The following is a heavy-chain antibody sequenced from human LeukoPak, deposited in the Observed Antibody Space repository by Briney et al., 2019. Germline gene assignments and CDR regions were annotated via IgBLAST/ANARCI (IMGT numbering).Heavy chain of an antibody. Sequence: GSSAKVSCKASGGTVSRYTISWVRQAPGQGLEWMGRLIPILGIANYAQKFQGRVTITADKSTSTAYMELSSLRSEDTAVYYCARARFEGSCSGGSCYSGPDYWGQGPLVTVSS. J-gene: IGHJ4*02. CDR2: LIPILGIA. V-gene: IGHV1-69*02. CDR1: GGTVSRYT. D-gene: IGHD2-15*01. CDR3: ARARFEGSCSGGSCYSGPDY.